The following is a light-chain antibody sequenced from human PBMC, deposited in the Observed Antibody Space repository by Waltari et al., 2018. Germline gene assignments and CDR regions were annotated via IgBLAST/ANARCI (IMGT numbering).Light chain of an antibody. CDR1: NIGAKN. CDR2: RNN. V-gene: IGLV3-9*01. J-gene: IGLJ3*02. Sequence: SFELTQPLSVSVALGQTARITCGGSNIGAKNVHWYQQKPCQSPVLVINRNNNRPSGIPVRFSGANSVNTDTLMITRVKAGEEGDYHWQGWNSNSWVFGGGTKLTVL. CDR3: QGWNSNSWV.